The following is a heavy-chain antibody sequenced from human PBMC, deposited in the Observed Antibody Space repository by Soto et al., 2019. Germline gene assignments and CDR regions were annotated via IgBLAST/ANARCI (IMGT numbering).Heavy chain of an antibody. CDR3: AKKDGSSGYFDH. CDR1: GFTLSTYS. V-gene: IGHV3-30-3*01. D-gene: IGHD6-19*01. CDR2: LTYDGSNT. Sequence: GSLRLSCVASGFTLSTYSMHWVRQAPDKGLEWVAVLTYDGSNTYYADSVKGRFTISRDIIKNTLYLQLNNLRAEDTAVYFCAKKDGSSGYFDHWGQGILVTVSS. J-gene: IGHJ4*02.